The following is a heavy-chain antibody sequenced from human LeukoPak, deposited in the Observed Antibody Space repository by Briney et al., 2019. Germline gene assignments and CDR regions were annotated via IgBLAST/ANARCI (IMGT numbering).Heavy chain of an antibody. Sequence: GGCLRLSCAASGFTFSSYAMSWVRHAPRKGLEWDSAISGSGGSTYYADSVKGRFTISRDNSKNTLYLQMNSLRAEDTAVYYCAKDLDYYDSSGYYNGAFDIWGEGTMVTVSS. V-gene: IGHV3-23*01. CDR1: GFTFSSYA. CDR3: AKDLDYYDSSGYYNGAFDI. J-gene: IGHJ3*02. D-gene: IGHD3-22*01. CDR2: ISGSGGST.